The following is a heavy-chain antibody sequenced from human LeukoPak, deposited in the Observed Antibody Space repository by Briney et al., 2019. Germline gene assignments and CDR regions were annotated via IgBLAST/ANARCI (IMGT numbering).Heavy chain of an antibody. CDR3: ARRMGYSYGYYYYYGMDV. Sequence: ASVKVSCKASGYTFTSYGISWVRQAPGQGLEWMGWISAYNGNTNYAQKLQGRVTMTTDTSTSTAYMELRSLRSDDTAVYYCARRMGYSYGYYYYYGMDVWGQGTTVTVSS. CDR2: ISAYNGNT. CDR1: GYTFTSYG. V-gene: IGHV1-18*01. J-gene: IGHJ6*02. D-gene: IGHD5-18*01.